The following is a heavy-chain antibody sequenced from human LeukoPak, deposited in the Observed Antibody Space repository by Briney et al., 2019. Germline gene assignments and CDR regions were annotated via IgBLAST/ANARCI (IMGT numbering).Heavy chain of an antibody. J-gene: IGHJ6*03. D-gene: IGHD3-10*01. CDR3: ARDGGGRITMVRGVIIYMDV. V-gene: IGHV1-69*01. CDR2: IIPIFGTA. CDR1: GGTFSSYA. Sequence: SVKVSCKASGGTFSSYAISWVRQAPGQGLEWMGGIIPIFGTANYAQKFQGRVTITADESTSTAYMELSSLRSEDTAVYYCARDGGGRITMVRGVIIYMDVWGKGTTVTVSS.